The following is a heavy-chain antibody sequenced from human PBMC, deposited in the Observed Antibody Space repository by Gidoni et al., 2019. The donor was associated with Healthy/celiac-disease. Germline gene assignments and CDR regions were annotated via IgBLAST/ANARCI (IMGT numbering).Heavy chain of an antibody. CDR2: ISSSSSYI. CDR1: GFTFSSYS. V-gene: IGHV3-21*01. Sequence: EVQLVESGGGLVKPGGSLRLSCAASGFTFSSYSMNWVRQAPGKGLEWVSSISSSSSYIYYADSVKGRFTISRDNAKNSLYLQMNSLRAEDTAVYYCARDGAVAGTRNYYYGMDVWGQGTTVTVSS. J-gene: IGHJ6*02. CDR3: ARDGAVAGTRNYYYGMDV. D-gene: IGHD6-19*01.